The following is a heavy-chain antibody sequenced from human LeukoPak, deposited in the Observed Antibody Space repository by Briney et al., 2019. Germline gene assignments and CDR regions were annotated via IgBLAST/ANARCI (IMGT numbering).Heavy chain of an antibody. V-gene: IGHV3-23*01. CDR3: AKVSFDGGVIPYFDC. D-gene: IGHD3-16*02. J-gene: IGHJ4*02. CDR1: GFSFTKYA. Sequence: GGSLRLSCAASGFSFTKYAMSWVRQAPGKGLEWVSGMSSSGDSTDYADSVKGRFTISRDNSKNTLYLQMDSLRVEDTAVFCAKVSFDGGVIPYFDCWGQGTVVTVSS. CDR2: MSSSGDST.